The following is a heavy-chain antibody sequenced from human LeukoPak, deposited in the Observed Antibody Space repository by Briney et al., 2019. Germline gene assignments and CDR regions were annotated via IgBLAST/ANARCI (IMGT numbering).Heavy chain of an antibody. V-gene: IGHV6-1*01. CDR1: GDSVSSNSAA. J-gene: IGHJ4*02. Sequence: SQTLSLTCAISGDSVSSNSAAWNWIRQSPSRGLEWLGRTYYRPKWYNDYAVSVKSRITINPDTSKNQFSLQLNSVTPEDTAVYYCARGPTLLWFGESHFDYWGQGTLVTVSS. D-gene: IGHD3-10*01. CDR2: TYYRPKWYN. CDR3: ARGPTLLWFGESHFDY.